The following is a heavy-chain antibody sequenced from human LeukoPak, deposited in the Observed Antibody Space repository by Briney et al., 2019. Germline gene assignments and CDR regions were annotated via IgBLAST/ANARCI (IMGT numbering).Heavy chain of an antibody. CDR3: VIFGPPYSTDL. D-gene: IGHD4-11*01. CDR1: GFTISQHS. Sequence: PGGSLRLSCIASGFTISQHSMSWVRQAPVKGLEWVASIRPDGSAIFYVDSVKGRFTFSRTNAKNSLDLQMHSLRAEDTAVYYCVIFGPPYSTDLWGQGTMVTVSS. J-gene: IGHJ3*01. V-gene: IGHV3-7*01. CDR2: IRPDGSAI.